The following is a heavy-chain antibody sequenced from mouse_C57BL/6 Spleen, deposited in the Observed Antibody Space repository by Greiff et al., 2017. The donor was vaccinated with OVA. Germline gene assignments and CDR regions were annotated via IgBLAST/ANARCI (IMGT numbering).Heavy chain of an antibody. CDR2: INPNNGGT. V-gene: IGHV1-22*01. CDR3: ASKAGTNFDY. J-gene: IGHJ2*01. Sequence: VQLQQSGPELVKPGASVKMSCKASGYTFTDYNMHWVKQSNGKSLEWIGYINPNNGGTSYNQKFKGKATLTVNKSSSTAYMELRSLTAEDSAVYYCASKAGTNFDYWGQGTTLTVSS. D-gene: IGHD4-1*01. CDR1: GYTFTDYN.